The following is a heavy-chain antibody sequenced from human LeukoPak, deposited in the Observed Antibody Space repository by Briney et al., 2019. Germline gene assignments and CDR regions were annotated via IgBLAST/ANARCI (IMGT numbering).Heavy chain of an antibody. CDR3: ASGVPAATSYFDY. Sequence: WVRQVPGKGLEWIGYIYHSGSTYYNPSLKSRVTISVDRSKNQFSLKLSSVTAADTAVYYCASGVPAATSYFDYWGQGTLVTVSS. CDR2: IYHSGST. V-gene: IGHV4-30-2*01. J-gene: IGHJ4*02. D-gene: IGHD2-2*01.